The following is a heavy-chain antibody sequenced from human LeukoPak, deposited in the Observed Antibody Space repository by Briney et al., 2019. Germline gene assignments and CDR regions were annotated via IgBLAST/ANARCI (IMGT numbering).Heavy chain of an antibody. D-gene: IGHD5-24*01. J-gene: IGHJ4*02. Sequence: PGGSLRLSCAASGFTFSSYGMHWVRQAPGKGLEWVAVISYDGSNKYYTDSVKGRFTISRDNSKNTLYLQMNSLRAEDTAVYYCARDRMAYLDYWGQGTLVTVSS. CDR2: ISYDGSNK. CDR3: ARDRMAYLDY. V-gene: IGHV3-30*03. CDR1: GFTFSSYG.